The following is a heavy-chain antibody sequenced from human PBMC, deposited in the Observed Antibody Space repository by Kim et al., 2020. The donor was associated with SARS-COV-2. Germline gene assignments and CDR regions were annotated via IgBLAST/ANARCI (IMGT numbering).Heavy chain of an antibody. J-gene: IGHJ3*02. CDR1: GFTFSSYA. V-gene: IGHV3-30*04. CDR3: ARNVLRYFDWLLGAFDI. Sequence: GGSLRLSCAASGFTFSSYAMHWVRQAPGKGLEWVAVISYDGSNKYYADSVKGRFTISRDNSKNTLYLQMNSLRAEDTAVYYCARNVLRYFDWLLGAFDIWGQGTMVTVSS. CDR2: ISYDGSNK. D-gene: IGHD3-9*01.